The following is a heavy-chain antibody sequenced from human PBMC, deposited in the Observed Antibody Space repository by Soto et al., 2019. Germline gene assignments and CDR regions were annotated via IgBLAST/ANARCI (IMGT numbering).Heavy chain of an antibody. CDR1: GFTVSSYY. CDR3: AKDGGGLAAAAVRPLGASDC. CDR2: IYSGGTT. Sequence: EVQLVESGGGLIQPGGSLRLSCAASGFTVSSYYMSWVRQAPGKGLEWVSVIYSGGTTYYADSVKGRFTISRDNSKNTLYLQMNSLRVEDTALYYCAKDGGGLAAAAVRPLGASDCWGQGTLVTVSS. V-gene: IGHV3-53*01. J-gene: IGHJ4*02. D-gene: IGHD6-13*01.